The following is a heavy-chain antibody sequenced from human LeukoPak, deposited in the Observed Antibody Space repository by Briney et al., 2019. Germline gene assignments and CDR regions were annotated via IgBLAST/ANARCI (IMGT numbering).Heavy chain of an antibody. D-gene: IGHD2-2*01. CDR2: IYTSGST. Sequence: PSETLSLTCTVSGGSISSYYWSWIRQPAGKGLEWIGRIYTSGSTNYNPSLKSRVTISVDTSNNQFSLKLSSVTAADTAVYYCARDRIVVVPAAYYYYGMDVWGQGTTVTVSS. CDR3: ARDRIVVVPAAYYYYGMDV. CDR1: GGSISSYY. J-gene: IGHJ6*02. V-gene: IGHV4-4*07.